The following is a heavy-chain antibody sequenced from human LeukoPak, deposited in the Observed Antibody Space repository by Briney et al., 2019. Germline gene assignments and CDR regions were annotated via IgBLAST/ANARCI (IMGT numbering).Heavy chain of an antibody. V-gene: IGHV4-39*07. D-gene: IGHD4-17*01. CDR2: IYYSGST. J-gene: IGHJ6*03. Sequence: SETLSLTCTVSGGSISSSNYYWGWIRQPPGKGLEWIGSIYYSGSTYYNPSLKSRVTISVDTSKNQFSLKLSSVTAADTAVYYCARVSTVTYYYYYYMDVWGKGTTVTVSS. CDR3: ARVSTVTYYYYYYMDV. CDR1: GGSISSSNYY.